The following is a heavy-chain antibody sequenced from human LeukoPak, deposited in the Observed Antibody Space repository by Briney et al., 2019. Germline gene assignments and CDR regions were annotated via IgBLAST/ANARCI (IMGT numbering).Heavy chain of an antibody. J-gene: IGHJ6*02. CDR3: ARAQGITIFGADYYYGMDV. Sequence: SETLSLTCTVSGGSISSYYWSWIRQPLGKGLEWIGYIYYSGSTNYNPSLKSRVTISVDTSKNQFSLKLSSVTAADTAVYYCARAQGITIFGADYYYGMDVWGQGTTVTVSS. D-gene: IGHD3-3*01. V-gene: IGHV4-59*01. CDR1: GGSISSYY. CDR2: IYYSGST.